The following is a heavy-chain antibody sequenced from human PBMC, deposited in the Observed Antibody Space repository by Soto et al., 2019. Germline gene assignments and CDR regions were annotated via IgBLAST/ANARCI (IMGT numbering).Heavy chain of an antibody. Sequence: PSETLSLTCTVSGGSISGSYWSWIRQPPGKGLEWIAHVYYTGSTDYNPSLQSRLTISVDTSKNQFSLRVRSVTAADTAVYYCARHATGGTYPLDYWGQGTQVTV. CDR1: GGSISGSY. CDR2: VYYTGST. D-gene: IGHD1-26*01. CDR3: ARHATGGTYPLDY. J-gene: IGHJ4*02. V-gene: IGHV4-59*08.